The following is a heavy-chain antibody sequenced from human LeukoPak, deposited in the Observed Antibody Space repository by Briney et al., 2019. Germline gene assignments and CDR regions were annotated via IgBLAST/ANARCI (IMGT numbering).Heavy chain of an antibody. CDR3: AKETVVVVAATPDAFDI. V-gene: IGHV3-23*01. D-gene: IGHD2-15*01. CDR2: ISGSGGST. CDR1: GFTFSSYA. Sequence: GGSLTLSWAASGFTFSSYAMSWVRQAPGKWLEWDSGISGSGGSTHYADSVKDRFTISRDNSKNTLYLQMNSLRAEDTAVYYCAKETVVVVAATPDAFDIWGQGTMVTVSS. J-gene: IGHJ3*02.